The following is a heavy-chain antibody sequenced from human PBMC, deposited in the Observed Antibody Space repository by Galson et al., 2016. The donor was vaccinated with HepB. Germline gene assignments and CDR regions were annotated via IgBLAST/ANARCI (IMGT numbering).Heavy chain of an antibody. V-gene: IGHV4-34*01. CDR2: INYSGNT. Sequence: SETLSLTCAVYGGSFSGYYWSWIRQPPGKGLEWIGEINYSGNTNYNPSLKSRVTLSVDTSKNQFSLKLTSVTAADTAVYYCARGTVAGYYPKRASSWFDPWGQGTLVTVSS. CDR1: GGSFSGYY. CDR3: ARGTVAGYYPKRASSWFDP. D-gene: IGHD3-9*01. J-gene: IGHJ5*02.